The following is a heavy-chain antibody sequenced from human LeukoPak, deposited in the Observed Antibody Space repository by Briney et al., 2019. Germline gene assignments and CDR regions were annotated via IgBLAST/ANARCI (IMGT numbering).Heavy chain of an antibody. V-gene: IGHV4-31*03. CDR2: IYYSGST. D-gene: IGHD6-13*01. Sequence: SETLSLTCTVSGGSISSGGYYWSWIRQHPGKGLEWIGYIYYSGSTYYNPSLKSRVTISVDTSKNQFSLKLSSVTAADTAVYYCARLWWQQLVFDYWGQGTLVTVSS. J-gene: IGHJ4*02. CDR1: GGSISSGGYY. CDR3: ARLWWQQLVFDY.